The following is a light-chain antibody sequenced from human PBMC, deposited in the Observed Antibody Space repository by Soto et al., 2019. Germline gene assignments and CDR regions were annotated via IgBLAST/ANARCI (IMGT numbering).Light chain of an antibody. V-gene: IGKV1-5*03. Sequence: DIQMTQSPSTLSASVGDRVTITCRASQSINRWLAWYQQKPGKAPKLLIYEASNLKSGVPSRFSGRRQAKEFTLSISSLQHDDFGTYYCEDYSSLSGLTFGGGTKVDIK. CDR3: EDYSSLSGLT. CDR1: QSINRW. CDR2: EAS. J-gene: IGKJ4*01.